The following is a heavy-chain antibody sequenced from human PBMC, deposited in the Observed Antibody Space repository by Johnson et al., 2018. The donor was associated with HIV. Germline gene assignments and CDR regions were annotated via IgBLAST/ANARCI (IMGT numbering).Heavy chain of an antibody. J-gene: IGHJ3*02. Sequence: VQLVESGGGVVQPGRSLRLSCAASGLTFSNYGMHWVRQAPGKGLEWVAVISYDGSNKYYADSVKGRFTISRDNAKNSLYLQMNSLRAEDTALYYCARERGSFEYSNSYAFDIWGQGTMVTVSS. D-gene: IGHD6-6*01. CDR2: ISYDGSNK. CDR1: GLTFSNYG. CDR3: ARERGSFEYSNSYAFDI. V-gene: IGHV3-30*03.